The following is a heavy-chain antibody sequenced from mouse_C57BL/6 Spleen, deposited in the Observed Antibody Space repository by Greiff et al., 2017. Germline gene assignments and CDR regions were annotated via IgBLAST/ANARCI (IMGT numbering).Heavy chain of an antibody. D-gene: IGHD4-1*01. CDR2: INPGSGGT. Sequence: QVQLQQSGAELVRPGTSVKVSCKASGYAFTNYLIEWVKQRPGQGLEWIGVINPGSGGTNYNEKFKGKATLTADKSSSTAYMQLSSLTSEDSAVYFCARRTGAFYYFDYWGQGTTLTVSS. CDR3: ARRTGAFYYFDY. V-gene: IGHV1-54*01. J-gene: IGHJ2*01. CDR1: GYAFTNYL.